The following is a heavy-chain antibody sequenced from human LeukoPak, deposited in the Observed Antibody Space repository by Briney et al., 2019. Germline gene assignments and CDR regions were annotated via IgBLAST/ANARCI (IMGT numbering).Heavy chain of an antibody. CDR1: GYTFTGYY. V-gene: IGHV1-2*04. J-gene: IGHJ5*02. CDR3: ARSPLYGSGSYYNWFDP. CDR2: INPNSGGT. Sequence: ASVKVSCKASGYTFTGYYMHWVRQAPGQGLEWMGWINPNSGGTNYAQKFQGWVTMTRDTSISTAYMELSRLRSDDTAVYYCARSPLYGSGSYYNWFDPWGQGTLVTVSS. D-gene: IGHD3-10*01.